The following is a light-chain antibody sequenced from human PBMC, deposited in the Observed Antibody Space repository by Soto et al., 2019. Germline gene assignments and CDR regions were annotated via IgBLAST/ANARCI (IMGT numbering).Light chain of an antibody. CDR3: SSYTSSTVYV. CDR1: SSDVGGYKY. J-gene: IGLJ1*01. Sequence: QSALTQPASVSGSPGQSITISCTGTSSDVGGYKYVSWYQQHPGKAPKLMIYEVSSRPSGVSNRFSGSKSGNTASLTISGLQAEDEADYYCSSYTSSTVYVFGPGNELTVL. V-gene: IGLV2-14*01. CDR2: EVS.